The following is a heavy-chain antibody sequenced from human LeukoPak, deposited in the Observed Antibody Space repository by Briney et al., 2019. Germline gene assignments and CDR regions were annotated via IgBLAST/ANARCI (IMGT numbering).Heavy chain of an antibody. D-gene: IGHD5-24*01. Sequence: SETLSLTCTVSGASVSGSPYYWGWIRQPPGKGLEWIGSIYSSGSTYYNASLQSRVTISIETSKNQISLRLNSVTAADTAVYYCARHRSGWLQSSFDYWGQGTLVTVSS. J-gene: IGHJ4*02. CDR1: GASVSGSPYY. CDR2: IYSSGST. V-gene: IGHV4-39*01. CDR3: ARHRSGWLQSSFDY.